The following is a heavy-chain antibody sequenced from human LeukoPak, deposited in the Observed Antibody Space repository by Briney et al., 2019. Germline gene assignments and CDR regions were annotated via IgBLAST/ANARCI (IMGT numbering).Heavy chain of an antibody. CDR1: GYTFTGYY. D-gene: IGHD2-15*01. CDR2: INPNSGGT. Sequence: GASVKVSCKASGYTFTGYYMHWVRQAPGQGLEWMGWINPNSGGTNYAQKFQGRVTMTRDTSISTAYMELGRLRSDDTAVYYCARDGLGYCSGGSCYPYFDYWGQGTLVTVSS. CDR3: ARDGLGYCSGGSCYPYFDY. J-gene: IGHJ4*02. V-gene: IGHV1-2*02.